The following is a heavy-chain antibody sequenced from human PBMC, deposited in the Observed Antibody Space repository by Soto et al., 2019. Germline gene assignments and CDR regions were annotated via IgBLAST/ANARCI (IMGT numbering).Heavy chain of an antibody. CDR3: ARDPRYCSGGSCYPRYGY. D-gene: IGHD2-15*01. CDR1: GFTFSGYA. Sequence: LRLSCAASGFTFSGYAMHWVRQAPGKGLEWVAVISYDGSNKYYADSVKGRFTISRDNSKNTLYLQMNSLRAEDTAVYYCARDPRYCSGGSCYPRYGYWGQGTLVTVSS. V-gene: IGHV3-30-3*01. J-gene: IGHJ4*02. CDR2: ISYDGSNK.